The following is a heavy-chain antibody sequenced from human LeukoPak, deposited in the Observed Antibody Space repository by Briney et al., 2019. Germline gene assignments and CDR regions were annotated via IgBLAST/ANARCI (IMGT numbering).Heavy chain of an antibody. J-gene: IGHJ4*02. V-gene: IGHV4-34*01. Sequence: SETLSLTCAVYGGSFSGYYWSWIRQPPGKGLEWIGEINHSGSTNYNPSLKSRVTISVDTSKNQFSLKLSSVTAADTAVYYCARHSYDFWSGYYMPGDYWGQGTLVTVSS. CDR3: ARHSYDFWSGYYMPGDY. D-gene: IGHD3-3*01. CDR1: GGSFSGYY. CDR2: INHSGST.